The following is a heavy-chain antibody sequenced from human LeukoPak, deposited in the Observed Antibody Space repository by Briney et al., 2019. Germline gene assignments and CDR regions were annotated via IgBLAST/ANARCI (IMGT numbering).Heavy chain of an antibody. D-gene: IGHD2-2*01. Sequence: GGSLRLSCAASGFTFSSYWMSWVRQAPGKGLEWVANIKQDGSEKYYVDSVKGRFTISRDNAKNSLFLQVNSLRAEDTAVYHCATGRSCTTCYLPDFWGQGTLVTVSS. J-gene: IGHJ4*02. V-gene: IGHV3-7*01. CDR1: GFTFSSYW. CDR3: ATGRSCTTCYLPDF. CDR2: IKQDGSEK.